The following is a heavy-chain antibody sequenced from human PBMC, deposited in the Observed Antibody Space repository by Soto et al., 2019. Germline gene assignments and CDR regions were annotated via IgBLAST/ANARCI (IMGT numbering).Heavy chain of an antibody. CDR2: IHYTGTT. Sequence: SETLSLTCTVSGGSMSSGGYYWSWIRQLPGKGLEWIAYIHYTGTTYYNPSLKSRVTISVDTSKNQFSLRLSSVTAADTAVYYCARGPLLLSGRNWFDPWGQGTLVTVSS. J-gene: IGHJ5*02. D-gene: IGHD2-15*01. CDR3: ARGPLLLSGRNWFDP. CDR1: GGSMSSGGYY. V-gene: IGHV4-31*03.